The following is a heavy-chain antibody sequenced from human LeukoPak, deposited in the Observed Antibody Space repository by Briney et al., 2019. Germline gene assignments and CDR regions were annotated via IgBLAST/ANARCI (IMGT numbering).Heavy chain of an antibody. CDR3: ARDREDDTVSYFDY. V-gene: IGHV1-2*06. CDR2: INPNSGGT. D-gene: IGHD3-22*01. Sequence: ASVKVSCKASGYTITGYYMHWVRQAPGQGLEWMGRINPNSGGTNSAQKFQGRITMTRDTSISTAYMELSRLRSDDTAVYYCARDREDDTVSYFDYWGQGTLVTVSS. J-gene: IGHJ4*02. CDR1: GYTITGYY.